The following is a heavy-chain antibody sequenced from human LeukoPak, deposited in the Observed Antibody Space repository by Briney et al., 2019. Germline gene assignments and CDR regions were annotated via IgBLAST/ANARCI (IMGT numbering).Heavy chain of an antibody. CDR2: ISGSGDTT. CDR1: GFTFSSYA. Sequence: GGSLRLSCAASGFTFSSYAMHWVRQAPGKGLEWVSGISGSGDTTYYADSVKGRFTISRDNSKNTLYLQMNSLRAEDTAVYYCARDRIAAAGHYYYYYMDVWGKGTTVTITS. J-gene: IGHJ6*03. CDR3: ARDRIAAAGHYYYYYMDV. V-gene: IGHV3-23*01. D-gene: IGHD6-13*01.